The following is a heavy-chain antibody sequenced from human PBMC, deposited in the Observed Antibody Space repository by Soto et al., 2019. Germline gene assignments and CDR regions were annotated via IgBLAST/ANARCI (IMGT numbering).Heavy chain of an antibody. Sequence: GGSLRLSCAASGFTFSSYAMSWVRQAPGKGLEWVSAISGSGGSTYYADSVKGRFTISRDNSKNTLYLQMNSLRAEDTAVYYCAKGHGWAAAGTGGNFDYWGQGTLVTVSS. CDR3: AKGHGWAAAGTGGNFDY. CDR2: ISGSGGST. CDR1: GFTFSSYA. J-gene: IGHJ4*02. V-gene: IGHV3-23*01. D-gene: IGHD6-13*01.